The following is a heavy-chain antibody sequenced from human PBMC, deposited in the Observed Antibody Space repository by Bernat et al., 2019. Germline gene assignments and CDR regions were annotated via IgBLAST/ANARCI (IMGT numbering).Heavy chain of an antibody. Sequence: QVQLVQSGAEVKKPGASVKVSCKASGYTFTSYGISWVRQAPGQGLEWMGWISAYNGNTNYAQKLQGRVTMTTDTSTSTAYMELRSLRSDDTAVYYCARAGYRPDFIAAAGTPLLWFGEPPFDYFDYWGQGTLVTVSS. CDR2: ISAYNGNT. V-gene: IGHV1-18*01. D-gene: IGHD3-10*01. J-gene: IGHJ4*02. CDR3: ARAGYRPDFIAAAGTPLLWFGEPPFDYFDY. CDR1: GYTFTSYG.